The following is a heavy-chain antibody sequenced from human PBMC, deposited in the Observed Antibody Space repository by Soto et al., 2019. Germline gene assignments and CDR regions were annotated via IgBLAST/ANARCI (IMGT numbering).Heavy chain of an antibody. J-gene: IGHJ6*02. CDR3: AKDLMRGDYYYYYYGMDV. CDR1: GFTFSSYG. V-gene: IGHV3-30*18. CDR2: ISYDGSNK. D-gene: IGHD4-17*01. Sequence: GGSLRLSCAASGFTFSSYGMHWVRQAPDKRLEWVAVISYDGSNKYYADSVKGRFTISRDNSKNTLYLQMNSLRAEDTAVYYCAKDLMRGDYYYYYYGMDVWGQGTTVTVSS.